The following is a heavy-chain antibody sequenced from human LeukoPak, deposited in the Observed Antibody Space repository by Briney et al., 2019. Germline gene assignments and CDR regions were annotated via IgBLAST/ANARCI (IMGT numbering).Heavy chain of an antibody. CDR3: ARGGYCSGGSCYIYRHWFDP. D-gene: IGHD2-15*01. V-gene: IGHV5-51*01. CDR1: GYSFTSYW. CDR2: IYPGDSDT. J-gene: IGHJ5*02. Sequence: GESLKISCRGSGYSFTSYWIGWVRKMPGKGLEWMGIIYPGDSDTRYSPSSQGQVTISADKSISTAYLQWSSLKASDTAMYYCARGGYCSGGSCYIYRHWFDPWGQGTLVTVSS.